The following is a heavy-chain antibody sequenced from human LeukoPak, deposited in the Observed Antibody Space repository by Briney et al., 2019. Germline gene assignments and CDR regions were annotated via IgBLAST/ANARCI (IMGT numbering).Heavy chain of an antibody. J-gene: IGHJ5*02. V-gene: IGHV3-53*01. CDR1: GFTINTNY. D-gene: IGHD3-10*01. CDR2: IYTGNST. CDR3: VGYHSGSPAP. Sequence: GGSLRLSCAASGFTINTNYMSWVRQAPGKGLEWVSGIYTGNSTIYADSVRGRFTISRDNSKNTFYLKMNSLRAEDTAVYYCVGYHSGSPAPWGQGTLVSVSS.